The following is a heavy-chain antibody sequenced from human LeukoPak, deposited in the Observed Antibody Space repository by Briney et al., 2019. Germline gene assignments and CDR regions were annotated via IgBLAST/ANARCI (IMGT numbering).Heavy chain of an antibody. J-gene: IGHJ4*02. CDR3: AKAGVDMVRGIPIDD. CDR1: GFTFSSYA. V-gene: IGHV3-23*01. CDR2: ISGSGVGT. Sequence: GGSLRLSCAASGFTFSSYAMTWVRQTPGKGLEWVSAISGSGVGTHYADSVKGRFTISRDNSKNTLYLQMNSLIAEDTAVYYCAKAGVDMVRGIPIDDWGQGTLVTVSS. D-gene: IGHD3-10*01.